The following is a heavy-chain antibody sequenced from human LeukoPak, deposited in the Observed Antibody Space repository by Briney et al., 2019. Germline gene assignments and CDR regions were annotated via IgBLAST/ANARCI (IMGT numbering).Heavy chain of an antibody. J-gene: IGHJ5*02. Sequence: GESLNIPSKGSAYSFTSYWIGWVRQRPGKGLEGMGIIYPGDSDTRYSPAVQRQVTLSPDKSISTPYLQWTRLTAADTAMYYCARPSAGGFDPWGQGTLVTVSS. CDR1: AYSFTSYW. D-gene: IGHD3-10*01. CDR2: IYPGDSDT. V-gene: IGHV5-51*01. CDR3: ARPSAGGFDP.